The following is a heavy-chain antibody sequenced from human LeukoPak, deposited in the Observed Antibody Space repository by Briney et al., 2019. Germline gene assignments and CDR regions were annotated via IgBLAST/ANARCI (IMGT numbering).Heavy chain of an antibody. CDR2: ISAYNGNT. D-gene: IGHD3-22*01. V-gene: IGHV1-18*01. CDR3: ARAYYYDSSGYYLDY. CDR1: GYTFTSYG. J-gene: IGHJ4*02. Sequence: ASVKVSCKASGYTFTSYGISWVRQAPGQGLEWMGWISAYNGNTNYAQKLQGRVTMTADTSTSTAYMELRSLRSDDTAVYYCARAYYYDSSGYYLDYWGQGTLVTVSS.